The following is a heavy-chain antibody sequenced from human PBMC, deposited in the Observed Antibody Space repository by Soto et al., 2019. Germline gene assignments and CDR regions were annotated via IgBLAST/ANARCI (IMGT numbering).Heavy chain of an antibody. CDR3: ARAYSSSSSSYYYMDV. CDR2: IYYSGST. CDR1: GGSISSGGYY. D-gene: IGHD6-6*01. J-gene: IGHJ6*03. Sequence: PSETLSLTCTVSGGSISSGGYYWSWIRQHPGKGLEWIGYIYYSGSTYYNPSLKSRVTISVDTSKNQFSLKLSSVTAADTAVYYCARAYSSSSSSYYYMDVWGKGTTVTVSS. V-gene: IGHV4-31*03.